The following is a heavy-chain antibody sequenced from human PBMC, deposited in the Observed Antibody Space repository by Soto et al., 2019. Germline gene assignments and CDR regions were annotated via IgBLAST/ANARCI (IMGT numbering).Heavy chain of an antibody. CDR1: GESLNAYY. J-gene: IGHJ4*02. CDR3: ANTPHYYGSGILN. Sequence: SETLSLTCAVYGESLNAYYWSWIRQPPGKGLEWLGEINHSGTTNYNPSLKSRVTLSIDTSKHQLSLNLTSVTAADTAVYHCANTPHYYGSGILNWGQGNLVTSPQ. CDR2: INHSGTT. D-gene: IGHD3-10*01. V-gene: IGHV4-34*01.